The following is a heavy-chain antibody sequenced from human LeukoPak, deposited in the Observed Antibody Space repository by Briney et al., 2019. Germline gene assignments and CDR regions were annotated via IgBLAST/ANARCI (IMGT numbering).Heavy chain of an antibody. J-gene: IGHJ4*02. Sequence: GESLKISCKGSGYSFTNYWIGWVRQMPGKGLEWMGTIYPGDSDTRYSPSFQGQVTISADKSINTAYLQWSSLKASDTAMYYCARPYSTSLRGGLNYWGQGTLVTASS. D-gene: IGHD6-6*01. CDR1: GYSFTNYW. CDR3: ARPYSTSLRGGLNY. V-gene: IGHV5-51*01. CDR2: IYPGDSDT.